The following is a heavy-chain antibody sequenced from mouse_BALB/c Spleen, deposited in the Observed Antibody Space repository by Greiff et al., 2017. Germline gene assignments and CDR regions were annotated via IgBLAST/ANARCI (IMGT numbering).Heavy chain of an antibody. CDR2: ISYSGST. D-gene: IGHD2-4*01. V-gene: IGHV3-2*02. Sequence: EVKLQESGPGLVKPSQSLSLTCTVTGYSITSDYAWNWIRQFPGNKLEWMGYISYSGSTSYNPSLKSRISITRDTSKNQFFLQLNSVTTEDTATYYCARGFYYDYDVAYWGQGTLVTVSA. CDR1: GYSITSDYA. CDR3: ARGFYYDYDVAY. J-gene: IGHJ3*01.